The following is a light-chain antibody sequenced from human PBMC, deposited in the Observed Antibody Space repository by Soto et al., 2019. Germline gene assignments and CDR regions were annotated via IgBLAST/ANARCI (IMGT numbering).Light chain of an antibody. CDR3: QQYGSSPLT. J-gene: IGKJ4*01. Sequence: EIVLTQSPGTLSLSPGERATLSCRASQSVSSNYLAWHQQKPGQAPRLLIYGASSRATGTPDRFSGSGSGTDFTRTISRLEPEDFALYYCQQYGSSPLTFGGGTKVEIK. V-gene: IGKV3-20*01. CDR1: QSVSSNY. CDR2: GAS.